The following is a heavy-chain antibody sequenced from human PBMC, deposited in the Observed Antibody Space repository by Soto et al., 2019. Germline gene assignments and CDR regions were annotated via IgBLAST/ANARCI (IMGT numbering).Heavy chain of an antibody. J-gene: IGHJ5*01. V-gene: IGHV4-30-4*01. CDR1: GDSISNLDYF. Sequence: SETLSLTCSVSGDSISNLDYFWAWIRQPPGQALEYIGYIYKSATTYYNPSFESRVAISVDTSTSQFSLNVTSVTAADTAVYFCARGRYCLTGRCFPNWFDSWGQGALVTVS. CDR3: ARGRYCLTGRCFPNWFDS. D-gene: IGHD7-27*01. CDR2: IYKSATT.